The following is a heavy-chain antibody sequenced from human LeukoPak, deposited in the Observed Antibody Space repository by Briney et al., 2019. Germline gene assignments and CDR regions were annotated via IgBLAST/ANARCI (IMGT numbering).Heavy chain of an antibody. Sequence: PGGSLRLYCGASGGTFRCYTMNCVRQAPGKGLEWVSAITATSLHIYYADSVKGRFTISRDNAKNSLYLQINSLRAGDTAVYYCARVGAARYYYYYMDVWGKGTTVTVSS. CDR1: GGTFRCYT. V-gene: IGHV3-21*01. CDR2: ITATSLHI. J-gene: IGHJ6*03. CDR3: ARVGAARYYYYYMDV. D-gene: IGHD2-15*01.